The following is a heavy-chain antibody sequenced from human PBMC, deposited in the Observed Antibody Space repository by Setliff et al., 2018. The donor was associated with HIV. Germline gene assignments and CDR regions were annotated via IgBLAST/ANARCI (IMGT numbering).Heavy chain of an antibody. Sequence: ASVKVSCKASGYTFTGHYLHWVRQAPGQGLEWLGWVNPNSGDAIYAQNFQGRVTMTTGTSTSTAYMELRSLRSDDTAVYYCARAGAEVTSHFDWWGQGTLVTVSS. D-gene: IGHD2-21*02. CDR2: VNPNSGDA. CDR3: ARAGAEVTSHFDW. V-gene: IGHV1-2*02. J-gene: IGHJ4*02. CDR1: GYTFTGHY.